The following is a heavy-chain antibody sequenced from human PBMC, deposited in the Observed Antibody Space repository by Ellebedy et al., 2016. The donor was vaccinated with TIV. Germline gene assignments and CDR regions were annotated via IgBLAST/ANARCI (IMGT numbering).Heavy chain of an antibody. D-gene: IGHD6-19*01. CDR2: INQDGCER. CDR3: ARDQWLGRAYYFDS. Sequence: GGSLRLSCAASGFTFSNYWMTWVRQAPGKGLEWVANINQDGCERHYVDSVKGRFAISRDNAKNSLFLQMNSLGDEDTAVYYCARDQWLGRAYYFDSWGQGTLVTVSS. V-gene: IGHV3-7*01. J-gene: IGHJ4*02. CDR1: GFTFSNYW.